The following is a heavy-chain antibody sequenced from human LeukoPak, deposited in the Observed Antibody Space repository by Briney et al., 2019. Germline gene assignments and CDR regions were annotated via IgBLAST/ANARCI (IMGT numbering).Heavy chain of an antibody. Sequence: SETLSLTCTVSGGSISSSTYYWGWIRQPPGKGLEWIGSIYYTGSTYYNPALKSRVTISVDTSKNQFSLKLTSVTAADTAVYYCARARYANAWYAFDIWGHGTMVTVSS. CDR2: IYYTGST. V-gene: IGHV4-39*07. D-gene: IGHD2-2*01. CDR3: ARARYANAWYAFDI. J-gene: IGHJ3*02. CDR1: GGSISSSTYY.